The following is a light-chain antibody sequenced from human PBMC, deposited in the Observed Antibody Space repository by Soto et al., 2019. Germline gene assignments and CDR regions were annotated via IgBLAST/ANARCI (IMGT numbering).Light chain of an antibody. J-gene: IGLJ1*01. Sequence: QSALNQPASGSGSPGQSITISCTGTSSDVGGYNYVSWYQQHPGKAPKLIIYDVSNRPSGVSNRFSGSKSGNTASLTSSGLQAEDEADYYCTSYTSSNTYVFGGGTKLTVL. CDR2: DVS. V-gene: IGLV2-14*01. CDR1: SSDVGGYNY. CDR3: TSYTSSNTYV.